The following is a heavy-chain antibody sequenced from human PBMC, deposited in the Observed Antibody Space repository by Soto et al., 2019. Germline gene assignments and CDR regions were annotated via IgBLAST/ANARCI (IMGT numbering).Heavy chain of an antibody. J-gene: IGHJ6*02. CDR3: ARGRGVRGSIITTYYYYGLDV. CDR1: GGSFSGYY. D-gene: IGHD3-10*01. Sequence: QVQLQQWGAGLLKPSETLSLTCAVYGGSFSGYYRSWIRQPPGKGLEWIGEINHSGDTNYNPSLNSRVTISVDTSKKQFSLQLTSVTAADTTVYYCARGRGVRGSIITTYYYYGLDVSGQGTTVTVSS. V-gene: IGHV4-34*02. CDR2: INHSGDT.